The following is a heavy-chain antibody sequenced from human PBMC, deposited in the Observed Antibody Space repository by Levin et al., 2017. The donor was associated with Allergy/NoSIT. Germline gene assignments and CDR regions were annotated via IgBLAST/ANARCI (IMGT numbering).Heavy chain of an antibody. CDR1: GFTFSKFY. D-gene: IGHD2-2*01. Sequence: PGGSQRLSCAASGFTFSKFYMHWVRQAPGKGLVWVSRVISDGSITDYADSVKGRFTISRDNARNTLYLQMNSLRAEDTAVYYCARGGCSSTSCLDNWGQGILVTVSS. J-gene: IGHJ4*02. CDR3: ARGGCSSTSCLDN. V-gene: IGHV3-74*01. CDR2: VISDGSIT.